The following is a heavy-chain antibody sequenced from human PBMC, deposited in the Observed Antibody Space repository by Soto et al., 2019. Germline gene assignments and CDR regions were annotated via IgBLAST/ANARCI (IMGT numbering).Heavy chain of an antibody. J-gene: IGHJ6*02. CDR2: MSSSGVTV. V-gene: IGHV3-11*01. CDR1: VFTFSDYY. CDR3: ARNTISAAGADYYGLDV. Sequence: GGSLRLSCAGSVFTFSDYYMSWVRQAPGQGLEWVSYMSSSGVTVFYADSVKGRFTISRDNAKNSLYLQMYSLRAEDSAVYYCARNTISAAGADYYGLDVWGQGTTVTVSS. D-gene: IGHD6-13*01.